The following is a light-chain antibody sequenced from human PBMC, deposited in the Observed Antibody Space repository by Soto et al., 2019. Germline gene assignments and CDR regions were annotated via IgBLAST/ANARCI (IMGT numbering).Light chain of an antibody. Sequence: QSALTQPASVSGSPGQSITISCTGTSSDVGGFTYVSWYQQYPGKAPKLMIYEVSNRPSGVSNRFSGSKSGDTASLTISGLQAEDEADYYCSSYRSSTTFVFGTGTKLTVL. CDR2: EVS. CDR1: SSDVGGFTY. J-gene: IGLJ1*01. CDR3: SSYRSSTTFV. V-gene: IGLV2-14*01.